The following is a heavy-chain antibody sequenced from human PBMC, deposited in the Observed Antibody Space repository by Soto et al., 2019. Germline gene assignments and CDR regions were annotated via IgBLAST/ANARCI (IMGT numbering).Heavy chain of an antibody. Sequence: EVQLVESGGGLVKPGGSLRLSCAASGFTFSSAWMSWVRQAPGKGLHWVAHIKGKTDGATTDYAAPVKGRFTISREDSKNTLYLQMNSLQPEDTAVYYCKTGGEGGQGTLVTVS. D-gene: IGHD2-8*02. J-gene: IGHJ4*02. CDR3: KTGGE. CDR2: IKGKTDGATT. V-gene: IGHV3-15*01. CDR1: GFTFSSAW.